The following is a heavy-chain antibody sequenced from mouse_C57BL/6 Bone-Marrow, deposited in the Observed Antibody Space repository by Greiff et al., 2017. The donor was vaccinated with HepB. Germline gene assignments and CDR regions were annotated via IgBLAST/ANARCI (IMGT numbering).Heavy chain of an antibody. CDR2: IDPSDSYT. V-gene: IGHV1-69*01. J-gene: IGHJ4*01. D-gene: IGHD2-1*01. CDR1: GYTFTSYW. CDR3: ARDLDGNYVYYAMDY. Sequence: VQLQQSGAELVMPGASVKLSCKASGYTFTSYWMHWVKQRPGQGLEWIGEIDPSDSYTNYNQKFKGKSTLTVDKSSSTAYMQLSSLTSEDSAVYYCARDLDGNYVYYAMDYWGQGTSVTVSS.